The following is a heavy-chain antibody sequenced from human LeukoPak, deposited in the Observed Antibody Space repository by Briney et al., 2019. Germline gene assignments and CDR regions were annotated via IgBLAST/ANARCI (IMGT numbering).Heavy chain of an antibody. Sequence: GGSLRLSCAASGFTFSSYGMHWVRQAPGKGLEWVAFIRYDGSNKYYADSVKGRFTISRDNSKNTLYLQMNSLRAEDTAVYYCAKAGPQGGSAFDPWGQGTLVTVSS. J-gene: IGHJ5*02. CDR3: AKAGPQGGSAFDP. CDR1: GFTFSSYG. D-gene: IGHD1-26*01. V-gene: IGHV3-30*02. CDR2: IRYDGSNK.